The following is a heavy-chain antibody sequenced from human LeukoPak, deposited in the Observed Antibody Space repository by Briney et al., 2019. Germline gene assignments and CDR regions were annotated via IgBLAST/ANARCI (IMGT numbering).Heavy chain of an antibody. CDR2: IFYSGTT. Sequence: SETLSLTCTVSGGFISPYYWSWIRQPPGKGLEWIGYIFYSGTTKYNPSLTSRVTISVDTSKNQFSLRLSSVTAADSAMYYCARSEGVYYGSGSSGSYYPHWFDPWGQGTRVTVSS. CDR1: GGFISPYY. J-gene: IGHJ5*02. D-gene: IGHD3-10*01. V-gene: IGHV4-59*01. CDR3: ARSEGVYYGSGSSGSYYPHWFDP.